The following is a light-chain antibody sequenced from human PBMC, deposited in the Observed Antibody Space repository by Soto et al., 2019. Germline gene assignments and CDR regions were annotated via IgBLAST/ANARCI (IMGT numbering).Light chain of an antibody. CDR1: DSNIGSNS. Sequence: QSALTQPPSASGTAGQVVTISCSGGDSNIGSNSVYWYQHLPRMAPKSLIYYNNQRPSGVPDRFSGSRSGTSASLAIVGLRSENEAVYYCAAWDASLSACVFGNGTKVTVL. CDR3: AAWDASLSACV. J-gene: IGLJ1*01. V-gene: IGLV1-47*02. CDR2: YNN.